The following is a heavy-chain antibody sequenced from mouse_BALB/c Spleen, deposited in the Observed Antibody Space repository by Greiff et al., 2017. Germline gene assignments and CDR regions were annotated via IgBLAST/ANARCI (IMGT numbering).Heavy chain of an antibody. J-gene: IGHJ4*01. Sequence: VQLQQSGPELVKPGASVRISCNASGYTFTSYYIHWVKQRPGQGLEWIGWIYPGNVNTKYNEKFKGKATLTADTSSSTAYMQLSSLTSEDSAVYFCARGGGYRYAMDYWGQGTSVTVSS. D-gene: IGHD1-1*02. CDR2: IYPGNVNT. V-gene: IGHV1S56*01. CDR3: ARGGGYRYAMDY. CDR1: GYTFTSYY.